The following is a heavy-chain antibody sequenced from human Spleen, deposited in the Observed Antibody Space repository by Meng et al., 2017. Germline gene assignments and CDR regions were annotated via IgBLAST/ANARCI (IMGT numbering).Heavy chain of an antibody. J-gene: IGHJ4*02. D-gene: IGHD4-11*01. V-gene: IGHV5-51*01. Sequence: GESLKIPCKGSGYNFTTFWIGRVRQMPGKGLEWMGIIYTGDSHTRYSPAFQGQVTIPADESISTAYLQWTSLKASDTAMYYYAKVTSWREFFDYWGQGTLVTVSS. CDR3: AKVTSWREFFDY. CDR1: GYNFTTFW. CDR2: IYTGDSHT.